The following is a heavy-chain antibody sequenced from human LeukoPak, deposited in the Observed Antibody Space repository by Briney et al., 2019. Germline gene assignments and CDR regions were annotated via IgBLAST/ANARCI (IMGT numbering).Heavy chain of an antibody. J-gene: IGHJ6*03. Sequence: PSETLSLTCTVSGGSISSHYWGWIRQPPGKGLEWIGYIYYSGSTNYNPSLKSRVTISVDTSKNQFSLKLSSVTAADTAVYYCARVGGKYDFWSGYYTPYYYYYYMDVWGKGTTVTVSS. CDR3: ARVGGKYDFWSGYYTPYYYYYYMDV. D-gene: IGHD3-3*01. CDR1: GGSISSHY. V-gene: IGHV4-59*11. CDR2: IYYSGST.